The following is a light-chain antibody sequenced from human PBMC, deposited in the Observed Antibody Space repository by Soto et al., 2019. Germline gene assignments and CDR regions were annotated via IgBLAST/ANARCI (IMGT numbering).Light chain of an antibody. CDR1: QSVSSY. V-gene: IGKV3-11*01. CDR2: DAS. J-gene: IGKJ4*01. CDR3: QQRSTWPLT. Sequence: EIVLTQSPATLSLSPGERATLSCRASQSVSSYLAWYQQKRGQAPRLXIYDASNRETGIPGRFTGSGSGTEFSLTISSLEPEDFAVYYCQQRSTWPLTFGGGTKVDIK.